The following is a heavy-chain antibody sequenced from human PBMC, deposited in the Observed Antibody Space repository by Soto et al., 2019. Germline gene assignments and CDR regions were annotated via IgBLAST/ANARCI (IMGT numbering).Heavy chain of an antibody. CDR1: GYTFTSYN. D-gene: IGHD2-15*01. CDR3: ARDGGRGDFDL. J-gene: IGHJ2*01. CDR2: ISTYSGDT. V-gene: IGHV1-18*01. Sequence: QVQLVQSGAEVKKPGASVKVSCKASGYTFTSYNIGWVRQAPGQGLEWMGWISTYSGDTKYVQNLQDRVIMTTDTSTSTAYMELRSLRSDDTAMYYCARDGGRGDFDLWGRGTLVTVSS.